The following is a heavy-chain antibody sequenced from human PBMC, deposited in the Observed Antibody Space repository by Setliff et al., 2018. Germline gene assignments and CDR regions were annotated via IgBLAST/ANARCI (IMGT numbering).Heavy chain of an antibody. Sequence: EASVKVSCKASGYTLSNSILSWVRQAPGQGLEWVGWISAYNGKTYSAQKFQDRVTLTTDTSTNMGYLELRDLRSDDTAVYYCLRLVRYCTKIACQATSGDEVWGLGTLVTVSS. CDR3: LRLVRYCTKIACQATSGDEV. CDR1: GYTLSNSI. V-gene: IGHV1-18*01. D-gene: IGHD2-8*01. CDR2: ISAYNGKT. J-gene: IGHJ4*02.